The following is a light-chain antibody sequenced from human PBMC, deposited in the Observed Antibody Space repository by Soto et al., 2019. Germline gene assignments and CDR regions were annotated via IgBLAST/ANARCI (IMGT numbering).Light chain of an antibody. CDR1: QSISSW. CDR3: QQYNSYPYL. J-gene: IGKJ2*01. Sequence: DIXXTQSPSTLSASVGDRVTITCRASQSISSWLAWYQQKPGKAPKLLIYKASSLDRGVPSRFSGSGSGTEFTLTISSLQPDDFATYYCQQYNSYPYLFGQGTKLEIK. V-gene: IGKV1-5*03. CDR2: KAS.